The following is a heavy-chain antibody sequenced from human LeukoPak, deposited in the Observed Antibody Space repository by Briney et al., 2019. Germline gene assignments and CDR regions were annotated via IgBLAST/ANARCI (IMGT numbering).Heavy chain of an antibody. CDR1: GGSISSSSYY. CDR2: IYYSGRT. Sequence: SETLSLTCTVSGGSISSSSYYWGWIRQPPGKGLEWIGSIYYSGRTYYNPSLKSRVTISVDTSKNQFSLKLSSVTAADTAVYYCARGSSSWYYFDYWGQGTLVTVSS. D-gene: IGHD6-13*01. J-gene: IGHJ4*02. CDR3: ARGSSSWYYFDY. V-gene: IGHV4-39*01.